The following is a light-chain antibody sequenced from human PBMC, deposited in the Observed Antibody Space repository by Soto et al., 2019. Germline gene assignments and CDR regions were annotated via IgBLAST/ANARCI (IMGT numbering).Light chain of an antibody. CDR3: QEYNGNSGLT. J-gene: IGKJ4*01. CDR2: SAS. Sequence: DIQMTQSPSTLSASVGDRVTITCRASQTIRSWLAWYQQKPGKAPELLIYSASGLESGVPSRFTGSGSGTEFPLSISSLQPDDFVTYYCQEYNGNSGLTFGGGTKVEIK. V-gene: IGKV1-5*03. CDR1: QTIRSW.